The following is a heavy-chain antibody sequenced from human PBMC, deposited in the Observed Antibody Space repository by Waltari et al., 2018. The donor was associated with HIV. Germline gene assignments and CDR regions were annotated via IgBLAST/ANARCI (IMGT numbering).Heavy chain of an antibody. CDR1: GAPISGYY. J-gene: IGHJ4*02. CDR3: AGRDY. CDR2: VYTSGTL. V-gene: IGHV4-4*07. Sequence: QVQVQESGPGLVKPSETLSLTCTVSGAPISGYYWSWIRQSAGGGLEWIGRVYTSGTLNYNPYLKRRVTMSRDTTKNQFSLKLSSVTAADTATYYCAGRDYWGQGILVTVSS.